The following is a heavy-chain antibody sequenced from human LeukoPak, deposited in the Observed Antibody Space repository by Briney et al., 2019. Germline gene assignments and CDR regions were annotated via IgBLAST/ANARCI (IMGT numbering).Heavy chain of an antibody. CDR1: GYTFTYDW. V-gene: IGHV5-51*01. CDR2: IYPADSDT. Sequence: GESLKISCKGSGYTFTYDWIAWVRQVPGKGLEWMGIIYPADSDTRYSPSLQGQVTISVDKSSSTAYLQWSSLKASDTAMYYCARRADGDYWGQGTLVTVSS. CDR3: ARRADGDY. J-gene: IGHJ4*02.